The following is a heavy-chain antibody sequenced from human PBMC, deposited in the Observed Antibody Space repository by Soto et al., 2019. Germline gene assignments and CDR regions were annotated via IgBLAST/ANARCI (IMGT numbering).Heavy chain of an antibody. CDR2: IYYSGST. CDR1: GGSISSYY. D-gene: IGHD6-13*01. V-gene: IGHV4-59*08. J-gene: IGHJ3*02. CDR3: ARHLYSSSWCAFDI. Sequence: SETLSLTCTVSGGSISSYYWSWIRQPPGKGLEWIGYIYYSGSTNYNPSLKSRVTISVDTSKNQFSLKLSSVTAADTAVYYCARHLYSSSWCAFDIWGQGTMVTVSS.